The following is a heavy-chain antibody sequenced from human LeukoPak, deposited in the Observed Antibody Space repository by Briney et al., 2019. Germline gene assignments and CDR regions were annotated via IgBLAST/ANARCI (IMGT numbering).Heavy chain of an antibody. CDR3: ARDARDIAVAGHYYYYMDV. J-gene: IGHJ6*03. Sequence: GGSLRLSCAASGFTFSSYGMSWVRQAPGKGLEWVSAISGSGGRTYYADSVKGRFTISRDNAKNSLYLQMNSLRAEDTAVYYCARDARDIAVAGHYYYYMDVWGKGTTVTVSS. D-gene: IGHD6-19*01. V-gene: IGHV3-23*01. CDR2: ISGSGGRT. CDR1: GFTFSSYG.